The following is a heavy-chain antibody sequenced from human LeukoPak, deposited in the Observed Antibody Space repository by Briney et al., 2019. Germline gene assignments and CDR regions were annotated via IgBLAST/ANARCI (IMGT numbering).Heavy chain of an antibody. J-gene: IGHJ4*02. CDR2: ISWNSGSI. CDR1: GFTFDDYA. V-gene: IGHV3-9*01. D-gene: IGHD3-9*01. Sequence: GGSLRLSCAASGFTFDDYAMHWVRQAPGKGLEWVSGISWNSGSIGYADSVKGRFTISRDNAKNSLYLQMNSLRAEDTALYYCAKDNYDILTGPAGYWGQGTLVTVSS. CDR3: AKDNYDILTGPAGY.